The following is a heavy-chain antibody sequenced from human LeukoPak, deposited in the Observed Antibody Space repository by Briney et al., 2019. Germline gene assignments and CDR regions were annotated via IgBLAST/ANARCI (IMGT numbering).Heavy chain of an antibody. D-gene: IGHD2-15*01. Sequence: NPSETLSLTCAVSGGSISSSNWWSWVRQPPGKGLEWIGEIYHSGSTNYNPSLKSRVAISVDKSKNQFSLKLSSVTAADTAVYYCAREGDCSGGSCYSEHWFDPWGQGTLVTVSS. CDR3: AREGDCSGGSCYSEHWFDP. CDR2: IYHSGST. CDR1: GGSISSSNW. V-gene: IGHV4-4*02. J-gene: IGHJ5*02.